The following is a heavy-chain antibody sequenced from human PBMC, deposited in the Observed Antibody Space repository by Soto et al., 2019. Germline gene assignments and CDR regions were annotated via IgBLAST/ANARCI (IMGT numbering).Heavy chain of an antibody. CDR3: ARGFPPYIRIFEY. CDR2: INHSGST. CDR1: GGCFCGYY. D-gene: IGHD6-13*01. V-gene: IGHV4-34*01. J-gene: IGHJ4*02. Sequence: PSETLSLTCAVYGGCFCGYYWSWIRQPPGKGLEWIGEINHSGSTNYNPSLKSRVTISVDTSKNQFSLKLSSVTAADTAVYYCARGFPPYIRIFEYWGQGTLVTVSS.